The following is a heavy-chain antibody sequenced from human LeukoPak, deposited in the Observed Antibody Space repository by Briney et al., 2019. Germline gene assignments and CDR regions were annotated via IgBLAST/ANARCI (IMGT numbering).Heavy chain of an antibody. CDR2: ISSSSSTI. CDR3: ARGGGLDV. D-gene: IGHD3-16*01. V-gene: IGHV3-48*04. Sequence: SGRSLRLSCAASGFTFSSYSMNWVRQAPGKGLEWVSYISSSSSTIYYADSVKGRFTISRDNAKNSLYLQMSNLRAEDTAVYFCARGGGLDVWGQGATVTVSS. CDR1: GFTFSSYS. J-gene: IGHJ6*02.